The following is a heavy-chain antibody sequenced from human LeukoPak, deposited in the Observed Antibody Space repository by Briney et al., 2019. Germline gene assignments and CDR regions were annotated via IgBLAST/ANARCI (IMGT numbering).Heavy chain of an antibody. V-gene: IGHV4-59*01. D-gene: IGHD3-10*01. CDR1: GGSISSYY. J-gene: IGHJ6*03. CDR2: IYYSGST. CDR3: ARTIDYYGSGSYYTPHDYYYYMDV. Sequence: SETLSLTCTVSGGSISSYYWSWIRQPPGKGLEWIGYIYYSGSTNYNPSLKSRVTISVDTSKNQFSLKLSSVTAADTAVYYCARTIDYYGSGSYYTPHDYYYYMDVWGKGTTVTVSS.